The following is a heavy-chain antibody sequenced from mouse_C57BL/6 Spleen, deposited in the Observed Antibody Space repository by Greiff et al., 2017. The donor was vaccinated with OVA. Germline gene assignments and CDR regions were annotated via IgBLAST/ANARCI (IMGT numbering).Heavy chain of an antibody. J-gene: IGHJ3*01. CDR1: GFSFTSYG. CDR2: IWRGGST. CDR3: ARNGGGAWFAY. V-gene: IGHV2-2*01. Sequence: VKLMESGPGLVQPSPSLSITCTVSGFSFTSYGVHWVRQSPGKGLEWLGVIWRGGSTADNAAFISSLSISKDNSKSQVFVKMNSLQADDTAIYYCARNGGGAWFAYWGQGTLVTVSA.